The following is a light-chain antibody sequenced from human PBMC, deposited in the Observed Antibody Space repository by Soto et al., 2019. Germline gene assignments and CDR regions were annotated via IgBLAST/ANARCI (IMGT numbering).Light chain of an antibody. CDR1: QSVSSS. CDR2: DAS. Sequence: EIVLTQSPATLSLSPVERATLSCRASQSVSSSLAWYQQKPGQAPRLLLYDASNRATGIPARFSGSGSGTDFTLTISRLEPEDFAVYYCQQYGSSPPTFGQGTKVDIK. J-gene: IGKJ1*01. V-gene: IGKV3-20*01. CDR3: QQYGSSPPT.